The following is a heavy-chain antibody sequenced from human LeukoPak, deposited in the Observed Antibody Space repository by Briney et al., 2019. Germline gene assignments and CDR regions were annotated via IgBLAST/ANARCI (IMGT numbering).Heavy chain of an antibody. CDR1: GGSISSYY. J-gene: IGHJ6*03. Sequence: SQTLSLTCTVSGGSISSYYWSWIRQPAGKGLEWIGRIYTSGSTNYNPSLKSRVTISVDKSKNQFSLKLSSVTAADTAVYYCARAYCSSTSCSPGVYYMDVWGKGTTVTVSS. CDR2: IYTSGST. D-gene: IGHD2-2*01. V-gene: IGHV4-4*07. CDR3: ARAYCSSTSCSPGVYYMDV.